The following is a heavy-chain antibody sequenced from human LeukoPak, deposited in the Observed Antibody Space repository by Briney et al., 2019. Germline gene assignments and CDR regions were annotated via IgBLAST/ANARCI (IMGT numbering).Heavy chain of an antibody. CDR2: ISSSGSAK. CDR1: GFTFSSHE. J-gene: IGHJ4*02. Sequence: GGSLRLSCAASGFTFSSHEMNWVRQAPGKGLEWVSYISSSGSAKYYADSVQGRFTISRDNARDSLDLQMNSLRGEDTAVYYCVRAAHYDSSGFYRPDYWGQGTLGTVSS. V-gene: IGHV3-48*03. CDR3: VRAAHYDSSGFYRPDY. D-gene: IGHD3-22*01.